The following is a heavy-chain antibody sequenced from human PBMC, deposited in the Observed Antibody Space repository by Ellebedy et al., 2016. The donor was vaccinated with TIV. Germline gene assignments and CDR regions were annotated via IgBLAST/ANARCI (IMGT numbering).Heavy chain of an antibody. Sequence: GESLKISCAASGFTFSSYAMSWVRQAPGKGLEWVSAISGSGGSTYYADSVKGRFTLSRDNSKNTLYLQMNSLRAEDTAVYYCAKPFLMVYAPFDYWGQGTLVTVSS. CDR1: GFTFSSYA. J-gene: IGHJ4*02. V-gene: IGHV3-23*01. CDR2: ISGSGGST. D-gene: IGHD2-8*01. CDR3: AKPFLMVYAPFDY.